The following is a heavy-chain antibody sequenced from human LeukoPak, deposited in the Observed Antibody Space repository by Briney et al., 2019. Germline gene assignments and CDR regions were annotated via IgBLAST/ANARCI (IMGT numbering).Heavy chain of an antibody. V-gene: IGHV4-59*01. Sequence: SETLSLTCTVSGDSFISYYWSWIRQPPGKDLEWIGYMYYSGSTNYNPSLKSRVTMAVDTSKNQFSLRLSSVTTADTDVYYCARVVWFGALSKYYFDYWGQGTLVTVSS. CDR2: MYYSGST. J-gene: IGHJ4*02. CDR3: ARVVWFGALSKYYFDY. CDR1: GDSFISYY. D-gene: IGHD3-10*01.